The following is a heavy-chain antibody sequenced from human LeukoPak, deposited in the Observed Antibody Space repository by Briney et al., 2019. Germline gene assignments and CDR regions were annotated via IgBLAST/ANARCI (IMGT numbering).Heavy chain of an antibody. J-gene: IGHJ4*02. CDR2: IWFDDSKR. Sequence: PGRSLRLSCVASGFTFSNYVFHWVRQAPGKGLEWVAVIWFDDSKRYYADSVKGRFTISRDNSKNTVYLQMNSLRAEDTAVYYCALGGTYKTPDFWGQGTLVTVSS. V-gene: IGHV3-33*01. CDR3: ALGGTYKTPDF. CDR1: GFTFSNYV. D-gene: IGHD2-15*01.